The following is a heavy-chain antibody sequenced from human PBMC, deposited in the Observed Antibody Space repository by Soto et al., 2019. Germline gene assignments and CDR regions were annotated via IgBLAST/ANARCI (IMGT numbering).Heavy chain of an antibody. D-gene: IGHD1-26*01. CDR2: IYYSGST. CDR3: ARRTNRLGSYYFDY. V-gene: IGHV4-39*01. Sequence: QLQLQESGPGLVKPSETLSLTCTVSGGSISSSSYYWGWIRQPPGKGLEWIGSIYYSGSTYYNPSLKSRVTISVDTSKNQFSLKLSSVTAADTAVYYCARRTNRLGSYYFDYWGQGTLVTVSS. J-gene: IGHJ4*02. CDR1: GGSISSSSYY.